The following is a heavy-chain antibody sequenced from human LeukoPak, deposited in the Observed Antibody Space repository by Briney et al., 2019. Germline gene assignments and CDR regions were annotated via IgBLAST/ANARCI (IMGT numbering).Heavy chain of an antibody. D-gene: IGHD3-10*01. Sequence: SETLSLTCTVSGGSISSGSYYWGWIRQPPGKGLERIGSIYYSGSTYYNPSLKSRVTISVDTSKNQFSLKLSSVTAADTAVYYCARRLRGVIQYYFDYWGQGTLVTVSS. V-gene: IGHV4-39*01. J-gene: IGHJ4*02. CDR2: IYYSGST. CDR3: ARRLRGVIQYYFDY. CDR1: GGSISSGSYY.